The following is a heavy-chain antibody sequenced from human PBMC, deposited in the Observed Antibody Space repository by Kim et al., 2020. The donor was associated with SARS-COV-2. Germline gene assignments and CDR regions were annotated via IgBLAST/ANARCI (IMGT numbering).Heavy chain of an antibody. J-gene: IGHJ4*02. Sequence: SVKVSCKASGGTFSSYAISWVRQAPGQGLEWMGGIIPIFGTANYAQKFQGRVTITADESTSTAYMELSSLRSEDTAVYYCASQSREGTAIRYFDYWGQGTLVTVSS. CDR1: GGTFSSYA. CDR3: ASQSREGTAIRYFDY. CDR2: IIPIFGTA. V-gene: IGHV1-69*13. D-gene: IGHD2-21*02.